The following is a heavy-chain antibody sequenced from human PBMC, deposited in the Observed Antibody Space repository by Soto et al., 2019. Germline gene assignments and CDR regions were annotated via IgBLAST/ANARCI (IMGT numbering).Heavy chain of an antibody. CDR3: ARRTAVTPPGSTDYGMDV. J-gene: IGHJ6*02. Sequence: SETLSLTCTVSGGSISSSSYYWGWIRQPPGKGLEWIGSIYYSGSTYYNPSLKSRVTISVDTSKNQFSLKLSSVTAADTAVYYCARRTAVTPPGSTDYGMDVWGQGTTVTVSS. V-gene: IGHV4-39*01. D-gene: IGHD1-26*01. CDR2: IYYSGST. CDR1: GGSISSSSYY.